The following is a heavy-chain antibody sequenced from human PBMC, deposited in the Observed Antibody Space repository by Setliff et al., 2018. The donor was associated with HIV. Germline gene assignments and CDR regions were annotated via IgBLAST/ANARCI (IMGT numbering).Heavy chain of an antibody. Sequence: SGGSLRLSCAASGFTVSSNYMSWVRQAPGKGLEWVSLISGGGSTDYADSVKGRFTISRDNSNNTLYLQMNCLRAEETAVYYCARALAGGWLQYYFDYWGQGTLVTVSS. V-gene: IGHV3-53*01. CDR3: ARALAGGWLQYYFDY. D-gene: IGHD5-12*01. CDR1: GFTVSSNY. CDR2: ISGGGST. J-gene: IGHJ4*02.